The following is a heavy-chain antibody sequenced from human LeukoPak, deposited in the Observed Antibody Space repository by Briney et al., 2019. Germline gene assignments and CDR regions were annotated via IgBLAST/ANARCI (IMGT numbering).Heavy chain of an antibody. CDR2: INHSGST. D-gene: IGHD2-8*01. Sequence: PSETLSLTCAVYGGSFSGYYWSWIRQPPGKGLEWIGEINHSGSTNYNPSLKSRVTISVDTSKNQFSLKLSSVTAADTAVYYCARGRVLRLYSPTKNYYMDVWGKGTTVTVSS. J-gene: IGHJ6*03. V-gene: IGHV4-34*01. CDR3: ARGRVLRLYSPTKNYYMDV. CDR1: GGSFSGYY.